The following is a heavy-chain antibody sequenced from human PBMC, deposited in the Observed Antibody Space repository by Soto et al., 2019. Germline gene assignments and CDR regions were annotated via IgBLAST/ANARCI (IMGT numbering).Heavy chain of an antibody. V-gene: IGHV3-23*01. D-gene: IGHD3-10*01. CDR1: GFTFSSYA. CDR3: AKTPVGGSGSYYSENYFDY. Sequence: EVQLLESGGGLLEPGGSLRLSCAASGFTFSSYAMSWVRQAPGKGLEWVSAISGSGGSTYYADSVKGRFTISRDNSKNTLYLQMNSLRAEDTAVYYSAKTPVGGSGSYYSENYFDYWGQGTLVTVSS. J-gene: IGHJ4*02. CDR2: ISGSGGST.